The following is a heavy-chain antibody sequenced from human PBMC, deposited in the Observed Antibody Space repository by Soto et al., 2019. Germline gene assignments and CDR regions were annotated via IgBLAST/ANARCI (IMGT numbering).Heavy chain of an antibody. Sequence: ASVKVSCKASVYTFTSNGISWVRQAPGQGLEWMGWISAYNGNTNYAQKLQGRVTMTTDTSTSTAYMELRSLRSDDTAVYYCARVHWGDFDYYYYGMDVWGQGTTVTVSS. CDR2: ISAYNGNT. V-gene: IGHV1-18*01. CDR1: VYTFTSNG. J-gene: IGHJ6*02. CDR3: ARVHWGDFDYYYYGMDV. D-gene: IGHD3-16*01.